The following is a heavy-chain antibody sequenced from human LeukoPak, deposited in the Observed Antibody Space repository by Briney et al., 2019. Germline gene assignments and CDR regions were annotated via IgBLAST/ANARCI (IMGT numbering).Heavy chain of an antibody. CDR3: ASSLISSSWSAY. CDR2: IYHSGST. D-gene: IGHD6-13*01. J-gene: IGHJ4*02. V-gene: IGHV4-4*02. Sequence: PSETLSLTCAVSGGSISSSNWWSWVRQPPGKGLEWIGEIYHSGSTNYNPSLKGRVTISVDTSKNQFSLKLSSVTAADTAVYYCASSLISSSWSAYWGQGTLVTVSS. CDR1: GGSISSSNW.